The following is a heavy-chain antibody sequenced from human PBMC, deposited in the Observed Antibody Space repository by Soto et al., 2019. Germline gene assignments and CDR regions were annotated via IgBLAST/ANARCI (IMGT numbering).Heavy chain of an antibody. V-gene: IGHV4-59*01. CDR1: GGSISSYY. Sequence: SETLSLTCTVSGGSISSYYWSWIRQPPGKGLEWIGYIYYSGSTNYNPSLKSRVTISVDTSKNQFSLKLSSVTAADTAVYYCARDLRGYSQYYYYYYGMDVWGQGATVTVSS. CDR2: IYYSGST. CDR3: ARDLRGYSQYYYYYYGMDV. D-gene: IGHD5-12*01. J-gene: IGHJ6*02.